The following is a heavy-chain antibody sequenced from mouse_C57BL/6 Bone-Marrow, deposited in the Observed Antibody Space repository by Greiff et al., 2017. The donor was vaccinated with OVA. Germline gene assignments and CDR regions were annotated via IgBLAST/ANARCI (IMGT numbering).Heavy chain of an antibody. CDR3: ARYRDYYGAWFAY. D-gene: IGHD1-1*01. J-gene: IGHJ3*01. V-gene: IGHV1-81*01. CDR1: GYTFTSYG. Sequence: QVQLKQSGAELARPGASVKLSCKASGYTFTSYGISWVKQRTGQGLEWIGEIYPRSGNTYYNEKFKGKATLTADKSSSTAYMELRSLTSEDSAVYFCARYRDYYGAWFAYWGQGTLVTVSA. CDR2: IYPRSGNT.